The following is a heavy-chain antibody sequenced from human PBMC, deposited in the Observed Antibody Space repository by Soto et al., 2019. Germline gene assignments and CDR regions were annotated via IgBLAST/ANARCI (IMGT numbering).Heavy chain of an antibody. J-gene: IGHJ4*02. Sequence: SETLSLTCTVSGDSITSSSHFWGWIRQPPGKGLKWIGSINYSGSTYYNPSLKSQVTISVDTSKNQFSLRLSYVTAADTAVYYCARRDELGFDYWGQGTLVTVSS. CDR3: ARRDELGFDY. V-gene: IGHV4-39*01. D-gene: IGHD7-27*01. CDR2: INYSGST. CDR1: GDSITSSSHF.